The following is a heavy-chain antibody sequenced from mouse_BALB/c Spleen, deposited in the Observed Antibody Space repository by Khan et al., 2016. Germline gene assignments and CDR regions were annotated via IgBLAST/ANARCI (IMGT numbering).Heavy chain of an antibody. CDR2: IWAGGST. CDR3: ARDRYYGTSYFDY. CDR1: GFSLTTYG. Sequence: QVQLKESGPGLVAPSQSLSITCTVSGFSLTTYGVHWVRQPPGKGLEWLGVIWAGGSTNYNSALMSNLSISKDNSKSQVFIKMNSLRTDDTATSYSARDRYYGTSYFDYGGQGTTLTVSS. V-gene: IGHV2-9*02. D-gene: IGHD1-1*01. J-gene: IGHJ2*01.